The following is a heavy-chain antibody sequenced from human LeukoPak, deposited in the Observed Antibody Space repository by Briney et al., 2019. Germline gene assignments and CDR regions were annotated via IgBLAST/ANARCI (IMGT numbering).Heavy chain of an antibody. D-gene: IGHD3-16*02. V-gene: IGHV1-8*01. CDR2: MNPNSGNT. Sequence: ASVKVSCKASGYSFTSYDINWVRQATGQGLEWMGWMNPNSGNTGYAQKFQGRVTMTRNTSISTAYMELSSLRSEDTAVYYCARGPEAWLLRLGGLSSFDYWGQGTLVTVSS. J-gene: IGHJ4*02. CDR3: ARGPEAWLLRLGGLSSFDY. CDR1: GYSFTSYD.